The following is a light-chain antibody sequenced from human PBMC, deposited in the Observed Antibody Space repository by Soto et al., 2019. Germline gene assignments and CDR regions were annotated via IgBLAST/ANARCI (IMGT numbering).Light chain of an antibody. J-gene: IGKJ5*01. V-gene: IGKV3-20*01. CDR3: QQYGSSPFG. Sequence: IVMTQSQAPLTVSPGDRVTLACGARQSVGSSYLACYQQTPGHAPRLLIYGASSRATGIPERLSGSGSGTDLTLTISRLETEDFAVYSCQQYGSSPFGFGHGTRLEIK. CDR1: QSVGSSY. CDR2: GAS.